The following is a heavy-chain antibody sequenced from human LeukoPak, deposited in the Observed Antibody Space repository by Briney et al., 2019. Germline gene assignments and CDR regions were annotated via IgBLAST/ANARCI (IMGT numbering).Heavy chain of an antibody. D-gene: IGHD2-21*01. CDR1: GFTFSSYW. CDR3: ARDADWLKGYFDY. J-gene: IGHJ4*02. Sequence: TGGSLRLSCAASGFTFSSYWMHWVRQAPGKGLVWVSRINSDGSSTTYADSVKGRFTISRDNAKNTLYLQMNSLRVEDTAVYFCARDADWLKGYFDYWGQGALVTVSS. V-gene: IGHV3-74*01. CDR2: INSDGSST.